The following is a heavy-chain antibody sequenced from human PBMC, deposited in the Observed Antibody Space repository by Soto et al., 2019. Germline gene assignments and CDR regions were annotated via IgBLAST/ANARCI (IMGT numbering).Heavy chain of an antibody. V-gene: IGHV5-51*01. CDR3: ARQDSSGPLFYRYGMDV. CDR1: GYKFNSYW. Sequence: PGESLKISCKGSGYKFNSYWIGWVRQMPVKGLEWMGIIYPGDSDSRYSPSFQGQVTISVDKSNSTAYLQWSSLRASDTAMYYCARQDSSGPLFYRYGMDVWGQGTTVTVSS. D-gene: IGHD3-22*01. J-gene: IGHJ6*02. CDR2: IYPGDSDS.